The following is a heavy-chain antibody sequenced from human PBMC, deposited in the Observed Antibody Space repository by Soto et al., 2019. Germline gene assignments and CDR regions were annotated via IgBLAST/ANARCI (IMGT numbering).Heavy chain of an antibody. Sequence: EVQLLESGGGLVQPGVSLRLSCAASGFTFSSYAMSWVRQAPGKGLEWVSAISGSGGSTYYAVSVKGRFTISRDTSKNTLYLQMNSLRAEDTAVYYCAKEMITFGGVIPKFDYWGQGTLVTVSS. D-gene: IGHD3-16*02. J-gene: IGHJ4*02. CDR3: AKEMITFGGVIPKFDY. CDR1: GFTFSSYA. V-gene: IGHV3-23*01. CDR2: ISGSGGST.